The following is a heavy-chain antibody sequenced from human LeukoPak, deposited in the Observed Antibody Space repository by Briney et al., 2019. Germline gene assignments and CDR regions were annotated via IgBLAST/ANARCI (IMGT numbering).Heavy chain of an antibody. CDR1: GGSISRYY. D-gene: IGHD5-18*01. Sequence: SETLSLTYTVSGGSISRYYWRWLRQPPGKRLEWIGYIYYSGSTSYNPSLKSRVTISVDTSKNQISLKMSSVTAADTAVYYCARDLGLMVRAFDICGQGTMVTVSS. CDR3: ARDLGLMVRAFDI. CDR2: IYYSGST. V-gene: IGHV4-59*01. J-gene: IGHJ3*02.